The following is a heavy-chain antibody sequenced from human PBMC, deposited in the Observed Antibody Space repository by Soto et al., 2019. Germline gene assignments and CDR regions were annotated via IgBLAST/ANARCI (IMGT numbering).Heavy chain of an antibody. J-gene: IGHJ4*02. Sequence: GEPLKISCRVCGYPFTTYWIGWVRKMPGKGLEWMGKIFPPDSDTRYSPSFQGQVTMSVDKSTSTAYLQWSSLKASVTAMYYCSGVHGSQTAFDHWGQGTLVTVSS. CDR2: IFPPDSDT. V-gene: IGHV5-51*01. D-gene: IGHD3-10*01. CDR1: GYPFTTYW. CDR3: SGVHGSQTAFDH.